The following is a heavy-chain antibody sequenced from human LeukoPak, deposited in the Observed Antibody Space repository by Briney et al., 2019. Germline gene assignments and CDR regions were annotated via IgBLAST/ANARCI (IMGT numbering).Heavy chain of an antibody. D-gene: IGHD2-2*01. CDR3: AKGVGPSAPNGRVFDF. Sequence: GGSLRLSCAASGFSFSDYAMSWVRQAPGKGLERVSIITTNGDDTRHAASVKGWFTTSRANSKDTLYLQMNSRRADDTAVYCCAKGVGPSAPNGRVFDFWGQGTLVTVSS. V-gene: IGHV3-23*01. CDR2: ITTNGDDT. J-gene: IGHJ4*02. CDR1: GFSFSDYA.